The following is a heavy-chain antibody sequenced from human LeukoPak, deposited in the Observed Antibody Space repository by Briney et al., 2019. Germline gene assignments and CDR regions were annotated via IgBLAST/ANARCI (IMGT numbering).Heavy chain of an antibody. CDR2: IYSGGST. Sequence: PGGSLRLSFAASGFTVSSNYMSGVRQAPGKGLERGSVIYSGGSTYYADSVKGRFTISRHNSKNTLYLTMTSLRAEDTAVYYCASSKDGFLDYWGQGTLVTVS. CDR3: ASSKDGFLDY. D-gene: IGHD5-24*01. V-gene: IGHV3-53*04. J-gene: IGHJ4*02. CDR1: GFTVSSNY.